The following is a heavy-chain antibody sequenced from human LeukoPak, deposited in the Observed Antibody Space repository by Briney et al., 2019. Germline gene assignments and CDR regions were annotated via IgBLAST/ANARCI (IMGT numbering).Heavy chain of an antibody. V-gene: IGHV4-4*07. CDR2: IYSGGST. D-gene: IGHD6-6*01. CDR3: ARDIGLDYRSSSFASDI. J-gene: IGHJ3*02. CDR1: GGSFTTHY. Sequence: PSETLSLTCTVSGGSFTTHYWNWFRQPAGKGLEWIGRIYSGGSTNYKSSLKSRVIMLIDTSKRQLSLKLSSVTAADTAIYYCARDIGLDYRSSSFASDIWGPGTLVIVSS.